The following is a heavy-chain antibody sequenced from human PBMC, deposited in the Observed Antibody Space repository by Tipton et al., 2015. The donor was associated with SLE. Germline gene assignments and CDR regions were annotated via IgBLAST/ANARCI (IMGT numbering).Heavy chain of an antibody. D-gene: IGHD3-22*01. CDR3: ARDIHYYDSSGYHDAFDI. CDR2: ISSSSSYI. Sequence: SLRLSCAASGFTFSSYSMNWVRQAPGKGLEWVSSISSSSSYIYYADSVKGRFTISRDNAKNSLYLQMNSLRAEDTAVYYCARDIHYYDSSGYHDAFDIWGQGTMVTVSS. J-gene: IGHJ3*02. CDR1: GFTFSSYS. V-gene: IGHV3-21*04.